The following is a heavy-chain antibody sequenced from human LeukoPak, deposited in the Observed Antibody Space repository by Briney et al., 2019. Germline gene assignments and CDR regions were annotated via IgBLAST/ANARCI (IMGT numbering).Heavy chain of an antibody. CDR3: ATIDSGSFYFDY. Sequence: GGSLRLSCVASGFTVSSNYMSWVRQAPGKGLEWVSAIYSGGSTYYADSVKGRFTISRDNSKNTLYLQMNSLRAEDTAVYYCATIDSGSFYFDYWGQGTLVTVSS. CDR1: GFTVSSNY. D-gene: IGHD1-26*01. J-gene: IGHJ4*02. CDR2: IYSGGST. V-gene: IGHV3-53*01.